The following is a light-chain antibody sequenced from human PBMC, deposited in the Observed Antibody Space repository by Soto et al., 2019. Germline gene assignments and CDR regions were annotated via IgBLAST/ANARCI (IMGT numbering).Light chain of an antibody. V-gene: IGLV1-44*01. CDR3: AAWDDTLSVWV. CDR1: RSNIGRST. Sequence: QSVLTQPPSTSGTPGQRVTISCSGSRSNIGRSTVNWYQQLPGTAPKVLVYSTNQRPSGVPDRFSGSKSGTSASLAISGLQSKDEADYYCAAWDDTLSVWVFGGGTKVTVL. CDR2: STN. J-gene: IGLJ3*02.